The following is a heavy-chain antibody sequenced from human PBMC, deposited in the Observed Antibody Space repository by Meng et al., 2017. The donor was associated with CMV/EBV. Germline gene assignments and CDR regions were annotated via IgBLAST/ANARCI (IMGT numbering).Heavy chain of an antibody. Sequence: VQLVESGAEVKKPGRSLRPSCAAPGFTFSSYAMHWVRQAPGKGLEWVAVISYDGSNKYYADSVKGRFTISRDNSKNTLYLQMNSLRAEDTAVYYCAPGWFDPWGQGTLVTVSS. CDR3: APGWFDP. CDR2: ISYDGSNK. CDR1: GFTFSSYA. V-gene: IGHV3-30-3*01. J-gene: IGHJ5*02.